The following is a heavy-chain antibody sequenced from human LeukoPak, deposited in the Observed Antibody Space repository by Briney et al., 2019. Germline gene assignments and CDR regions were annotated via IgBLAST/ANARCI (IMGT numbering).Heavy chain of an antibody. V-gene: IGHV3-48*01. D-gene: IGHD3-10*01. CDR3: ARAVGHGSGSPRMDV. J-gene: IGHJ6*04. CDR2: IISSSNTI. Sequence: GGSLRLSCAVSGFTFSTHSVNWVCQAPGKGLEWVSYIISSSNTIYYADSVKGRFTISRDNAKNSLYLQMNSLRAEDTAVYYCARAVGHGSGSPRMDVWGKGTTVTVSS. CDR1: GFTFSTHS.